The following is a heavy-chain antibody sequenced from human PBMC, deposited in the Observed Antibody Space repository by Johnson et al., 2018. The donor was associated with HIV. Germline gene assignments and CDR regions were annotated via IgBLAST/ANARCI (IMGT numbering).Heavy chain of an antibody. J-gene: IGHJ3*02. V-gene: IGHV3-43*01. D-gene: IGHD2-21*01. CDR3: TKGIVVGTPHDAFDI. Sequence: VQLVESGGVVVQPGGSLRLSCAASGFTFDDYAMHWVRQAPGKGLEWVAFIRYDGSNKYYADSVKGRFTISRDNAKNSLYLQMNSLKPEDTALYYCTKGIVVGTPHDAFDIWG. CDR2: IRYDGSNK. CDR1: GFTFDDYA.